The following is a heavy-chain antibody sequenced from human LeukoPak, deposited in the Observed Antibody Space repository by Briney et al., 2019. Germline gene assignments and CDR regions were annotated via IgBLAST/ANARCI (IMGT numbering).Heavy chain of an antibody. CDR1: GGSISSGGYS. J-gene: IGHJ3*02. CDR3: GGAGDGVGAFDI. CDR2: IYHSGST. D-gene: IGHD7-27*01. Sequence: SETLSLTCAVSGGSISSGGYSWSWIRQPPGKGLEWIGYIYHSGSTYYNPSLKSRVTISVDRSKNQFSLKLSSVTAADTAVYYCGGAGDGVGAFDIWGQGTMVTVSS. V-gene: IGHV4-30-2*01.